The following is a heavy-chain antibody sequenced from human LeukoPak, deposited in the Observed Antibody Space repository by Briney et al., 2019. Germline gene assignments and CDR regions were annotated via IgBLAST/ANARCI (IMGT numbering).Heavy chain of an antibody. J-gene: IGHJ4*02. CDR1: GGSISSGDYY. CDR3: AHRRWYYFDY. CDR2: IYWDDDK. Sequence: TLSLTCTVSGGSISSGDYYWSWIRQPPGKALEWLALIYWDDDKRYSPSLKSRLTITKDTSKNQVVLTMTNMDPVDTATYYCAHRRWYYFDYWGQGTLVTVSS. D-gene: IGHD6-13*01. V-gene: IGHV2-5*08.